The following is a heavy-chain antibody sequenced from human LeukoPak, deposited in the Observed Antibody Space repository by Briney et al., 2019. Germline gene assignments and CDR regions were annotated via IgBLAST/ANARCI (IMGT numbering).Heavy chain of an antibody. J-gene: IGHJ4*02. D-gene: IGHD2-15*01. V-gene: IGHV3-23*01. CDR1: GFTFSNFA. Sequence: GGSLRLSCAASGFTFSNFAMHWVRQAPGKGLEWVSAISGSGGSTYYADSVKGRFTISRDNSKNTLYLQMNSLRAEDTAVYYCAKDGLGYCSGGSCESFDYWGQGTLVTVSS. CDR3: AKDGLGYCSGGSCESFDY. CDR2: ISGSGGST.